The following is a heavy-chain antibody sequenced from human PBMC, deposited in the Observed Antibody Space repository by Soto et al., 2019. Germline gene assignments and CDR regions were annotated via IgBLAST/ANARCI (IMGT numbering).Heavy chain of an antibody. J-gene: IGHJ6*02. D-gene: IGHD3-3*01. CDR2: IYHSGST. CDR1: GGSISSSNW. V-gene: IGHV4-4*02. Sequence: QVQLQEWGPGLVKPSGTLSLTCAVSGGSISSSNWWTWVRQPPGKGLEWIGEIYHSGSTNYNPSLNSPVTISVDKSKNQFSLKVTPVTAADTAVYYCAILLRSTYGMDVWGQGTTVTVSS. CDR3: AILLRSTYGMDV.